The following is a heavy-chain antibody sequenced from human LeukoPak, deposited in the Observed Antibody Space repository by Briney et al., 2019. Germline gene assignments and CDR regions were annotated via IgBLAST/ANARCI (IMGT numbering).Heavy chain of an antibody. CDR2: ISSSSSYI. CDR3: ARDFPRDNDAFDI. CDR1: GFTFSSYS. Sequence: GGSLRLSCAASGFTFSSYSMNWVRQAPGKGLEWVSSISSSSSYIYYADSVKGRFTISRDNAKNSLYLQMNSLRAEDTAFYYCARDFPRDNDAFDIWGQGTMVTVSS. V-gene: IGHV3-21*01. J-gene: IGHJ3*02.